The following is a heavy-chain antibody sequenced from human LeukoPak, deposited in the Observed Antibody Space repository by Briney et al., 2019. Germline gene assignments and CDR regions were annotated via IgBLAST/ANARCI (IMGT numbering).Heavy chain of an antibody. Sequence: GASVKVSCKASGYTFTGYYMHWVRQAPGQGLEWMGWINPNSGGTNYAQKLQGRVTMTRDTSISTAYMELSRLRSDDTAVYYCARDVKRNYDFWSGPKGNFDYWGQGTLVTVSS. J-gene: IGHJ4*02. CDR2: INPNSGGT. CDR1: GYTFTGYY. D-gene: IGHD3-3*01. CDR3: ARDVKRNYDFWSGPKGNFDY. V-gene: IGHV1-2*02.